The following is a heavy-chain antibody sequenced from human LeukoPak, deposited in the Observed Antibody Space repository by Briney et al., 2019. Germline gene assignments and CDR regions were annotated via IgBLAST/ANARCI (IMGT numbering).Heavy chain of an antibody. J-gene: IGHJ4*02. V-gene: IGHV4-39*01. Sequence: SETLSLTCTVSGGSISSSSYYWGWSRQPPGKGLEWIGSIDYIGSTYYNPPLKSRVTISVDTANNQFCLKLSSVTAADTAVYYCARIKVVSMIVVVITYFDYWGQGTLVTVSS. D-gene: IGHD3-22*01. CDR2: IDYIGST. CDR3: ARIKVVSMIVVVITYFDY. CDR1: GGSISSSSYY.